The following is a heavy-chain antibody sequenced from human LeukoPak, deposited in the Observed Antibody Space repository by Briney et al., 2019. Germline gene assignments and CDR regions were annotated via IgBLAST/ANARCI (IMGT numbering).Heavy chain of an antibody. V-gene: IGHV3-33*01. CDR1: GFTFSSYG. J-gene: IGHJ5*02. CDR2: IWYDGSNK. D-gene: IGHD3-22*01. CDR3: ARDRNPGYYYDSSCYYLVDP. Sequence: GRSLRLSCAASGFTFSSYGMHWVRQAPGKGLEWVAVIWYDGSNKYYADSVKGRFTISRDNSKNTLYLQMNSLRAEDTAVYYCARDRNPGYYYDSSCYYLVDPWGQGTLVTVSS.